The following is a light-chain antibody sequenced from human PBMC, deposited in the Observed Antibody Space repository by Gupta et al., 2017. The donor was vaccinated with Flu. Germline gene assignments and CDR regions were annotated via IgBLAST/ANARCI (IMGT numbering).Light chain of an antibody. J-gene: IGLJ2*01. CDR3: ASWDDSLSGQVV. CDR1: SSSIGSNT. V-gene: IGLV1-44*01. CDR2: VNN. Sequence: QSGLTQPPSASGTPGQRVSISCSGSSSSIGSNTVNWYQHLPGPAPKLLIYVNNQRPSGVPDRFSGSKSGTSASLAISGLQAEDEADDYCASWDDSLSGQVVFGGGTKLTVL.